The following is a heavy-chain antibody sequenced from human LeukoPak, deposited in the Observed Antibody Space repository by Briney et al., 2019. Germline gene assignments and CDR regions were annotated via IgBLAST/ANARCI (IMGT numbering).Heavy chain of an antibody. V-gene: IGHV3-21*01. CDR1: GFTFSSYS. Sequence: PGGSLRLSCAASGFTFSSYSMNWVRQAPGKGLEWVSSISTSSTYIYYADSVKGRFTISRDDAKNSLYLQMNSLRAEDTAVYYCARDPPFIIGTTFFDYWGQGTLVTVSS. CDR3: ARDPPFIIGTTFFDY. D-gene: IGHD1-20*01. J-gene: IGHJ4*02. CDR2: ISTSSTYI.